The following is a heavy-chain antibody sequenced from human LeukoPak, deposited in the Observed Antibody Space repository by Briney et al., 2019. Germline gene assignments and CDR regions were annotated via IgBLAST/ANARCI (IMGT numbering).Heavy chain of an antibody. D-gene: IGHD3-10*01. CDR3: ARGGGPAFD. J-gene: IGHJ4*02. CDR2: INHSGST. V-gene: IGHV4-34*01. CDR1: GGSFSGYY. Sequence: SETLSLTCAVYGGSFSGYYWSWIRQPPGKGLEWIGEINHSGSTNYNPSLKSRVTISVDTSKNQFSLKLSSVTAADTAVYYCARGGGPAFDWGQGTLGTVSS.